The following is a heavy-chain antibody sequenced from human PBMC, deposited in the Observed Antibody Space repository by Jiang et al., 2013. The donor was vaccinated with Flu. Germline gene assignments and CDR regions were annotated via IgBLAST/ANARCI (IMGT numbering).Heavy chain of an antibody. CDR2: TYYRPKWYN. CDR3: ARGDGIAARPGNLHYYYYMDV. V-gene: IGHV6-1*01. CDR1: GDSVSSNSAA. J-gene: IGHJ6*03. D-gene: IGHD6-6*01. Sequence: QTLSLTCAISGDSVSSNSAAWNWIRQSPSRGLEWLGRTYYRPKWYNDYAVSVKSRITINPDTSKNQFSLQLNSVTPEDTAVYYCARGDGIAARPGNLHYYYYMDVWGKGTTVTVSS.